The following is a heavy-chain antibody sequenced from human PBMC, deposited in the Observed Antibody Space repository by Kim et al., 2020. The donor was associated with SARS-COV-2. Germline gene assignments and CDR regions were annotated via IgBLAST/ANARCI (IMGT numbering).Heavy chain of an antibody. V-gene: IGHV3-23*01. CDR3: APLVGDRYGRNWFDP. Sequence: GGSLRLSCAASGFTFSSYAMSWVRQAPGKGLEWVSAIRGSGGSTYYSDSVKGRFTISRDNSKNTLYLQMNSLRADDTAIYFCAPLVGDRYGRNWFDPWGQGTLVTVSS. D-gene: IGHD5-18*01. J-gene: IGHJ5*02. CDR2: IRGSGGST. CDR1: GFTFSSYA.